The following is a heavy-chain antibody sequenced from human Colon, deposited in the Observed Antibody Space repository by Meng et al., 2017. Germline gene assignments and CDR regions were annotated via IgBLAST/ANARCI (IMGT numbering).Heavy chain of an antibody. CDR1: GFTFGDYA. CDR2: ISWNSGRI. D-gene: IGHD5-12*01. CDR3: VKDISTNGGYDTNYGLDV. Sequence: SLKISCAASGFTFGDYAMHWVRQLPGRGLEWISTISWNSGRIGYADFVKGRFSISRDNAKNSLFLQMNNLRREDTAFYYCVKDISTNGGYDTNYGLDVWGQGTAVTVSS. V-gene: IGHV3-9*01. J-gene: IGHJ6*02.